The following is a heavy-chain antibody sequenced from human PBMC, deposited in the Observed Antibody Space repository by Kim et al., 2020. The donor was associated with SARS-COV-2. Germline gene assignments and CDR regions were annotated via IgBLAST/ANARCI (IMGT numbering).Heavy chain of an antibody. D-gene: IGHD5-18*01. J-gene: IGHJ4*02. CDR1: GFTFRSYA. V-gene: IGHV3-23*01. CDR2: ISGSGSNT. Sequence: GGSLRLSCAASGFTFRSYAMSWVRQAPGKGLEWVSAISGSGSNTYYADSVKGRFTISRDNSKNTLYLQMNSLRAEDTAVYYCAKAVNTAMVTGGVNYWGQGTLVTVSS. CDR3: AKAVNTAMVTGGVNY.